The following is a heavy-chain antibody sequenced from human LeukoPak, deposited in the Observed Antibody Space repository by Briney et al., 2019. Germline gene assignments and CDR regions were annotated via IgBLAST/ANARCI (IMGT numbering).Heavy chain of an antibody. J-gene: IGHJ3*02. D-gene: IGHD3-22*01. Sequence: GESLKISCKGSGYSFTSYWISWVHQMPGKGLEWMGRIDPSDSYTNYSPSFQGHVTISADKSISTAYLQWSSLKASDTAMYYCARLDDSSVYYSCPVCDSGGDAFDIWGQGTMVTVSS. CDR2: IDPSDSYT. V-gene: IGHV5-10-1*01. CDR3: ARLDDSSVYYSCPVCDSGGDAFDI. CDR1: GYSFTSYW.